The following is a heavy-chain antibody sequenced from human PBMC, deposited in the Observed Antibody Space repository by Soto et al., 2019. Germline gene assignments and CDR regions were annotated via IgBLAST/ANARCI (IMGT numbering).Heavy chain of an antibody. CDR3: ARDPMTTVTNYYYYYGMDV. J-gene: IGHJ6*02. CDR2: ISAYNGNT. V-gene: IGHV1-18*01. CDR1: GYTFTSYG. Sequence: ASVKVSCKASGYTFTSYGISWVRQAPGQGLDWMGWISAYNGNTNYAQKLQGRVTMTTDTSTSTAYMELRSLRSDDTAVYYCARDPMTTVTNYYYYYGMDVWGQGTTGTVSS. D-gene: IGHD4-4*01.